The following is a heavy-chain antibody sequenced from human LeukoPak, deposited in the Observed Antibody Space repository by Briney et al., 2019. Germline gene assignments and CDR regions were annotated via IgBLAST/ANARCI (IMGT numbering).Heavy chain of an antibody. Sequence: GGSLRLSCAASGFTFTDVYMSWIRQSPGKGLEWLAYISPNSADISYADSVKGRFTISRDNAKNSLYLQMNSLRAEDTAVYYCAELGITMIGGVWGKGTTVTISS. D-gene: IGHD3-10*02. V-gene: IGHV3-11*06. CDR3: AELGITMIGGV. CDR1: GFTFTDVY. CDR2: ISPNSADI. J-gene: IGHJ6*04.